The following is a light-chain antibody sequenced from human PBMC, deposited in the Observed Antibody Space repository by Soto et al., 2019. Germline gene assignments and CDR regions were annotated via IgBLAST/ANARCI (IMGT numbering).Light chain of an antibody. CDR3: QQYGSSQVT. CDR1: QSVSSSY. J-gene: IGKJ4*01. CDR2: GAS. Sequence: EIVLTQSPGTLSLSPGERATLSCRASQSVSSSYLAWYQQRPGQAPRLLIYGASSRATGIPDRFSGSGSGTDFTLTISRLEPEDFAVDYCQQYGSSQVTFGGGPKVEIK. V-gene: IGKV3-20*01.